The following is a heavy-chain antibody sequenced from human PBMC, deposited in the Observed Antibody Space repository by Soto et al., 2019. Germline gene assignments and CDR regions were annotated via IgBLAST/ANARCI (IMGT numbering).Heavy chain of an antibody. CDR2: ISYDGSNK. CDR1: GSTFSSYA. D-gene: IGHD2-15*01. V-gene: IGHV3-30-3*01. Sequence: GGSLRLSCAASGSTFSSYAMHWVRQAPGKGLEWVAVISYDGSNKYYADSVKGRFTISRDNSKNTLYLQMNSLRAEDTAVYYCAKDGSEPQALPATLGGYWGQGTLVTVSS. J-gene: IGHJ4*02. CDR3: AKDGSEPQALPATLGGY.